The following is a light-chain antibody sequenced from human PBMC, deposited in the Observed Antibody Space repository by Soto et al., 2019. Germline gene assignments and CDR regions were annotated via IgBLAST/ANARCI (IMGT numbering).Light chain of an antibody. Sequence: QSVLTQPASVSGSPGQSITISCTGTSSDVGGYNYVSWYQQHPGKAPKLMIHEVSNRPSGVSNRFSGSKSGNTASLTISGLQAEDEADYYCSSYTSSNTWVFGGGTQLTVL. CDR3: SSYTSSNTWV. CDR2: EVS. CDR1: SSDVGGYNY. V-gene: IGLV2-14*01. J-gene: IGLJ3*02.